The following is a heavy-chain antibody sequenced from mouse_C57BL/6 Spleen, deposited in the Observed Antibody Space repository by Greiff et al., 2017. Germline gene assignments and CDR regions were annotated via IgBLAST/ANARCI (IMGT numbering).Heavy chain of an antibody. Sequence: QVQLQQSGAELVRPGASVTLSCKASGYTFTDYEMHWVKQTPVHGLEWIGAIDPETGGTAYNQKFKGKAILTADKSSSTAYMELRSLTSEDSAVYYCTRYGRGLGYFDYWGQGTTLTVSS. CDR2: IDPETGGT. CDR1: GYTFTDYE. CDR3: TRYGRGLGYFDY. J-gene: IGHJ2*01. D-gene: IGHD1-2*01. V-gene: IGHV1-15*01.